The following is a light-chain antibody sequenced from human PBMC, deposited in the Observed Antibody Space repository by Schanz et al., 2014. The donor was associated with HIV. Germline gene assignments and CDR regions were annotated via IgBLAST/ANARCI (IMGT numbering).Light chain of an antibody. CDR3: QQYGSSPWT. CDR1: ESVSSSL. CDR2: GAS. Sequence: EIVLTQSPGTLSLSPGERATLSCRASESVSSSLLAWYQQTPGQAPRLLIYGASSRATGIPDRFSGSGSGTDFTLTISRLEPEDFAVYYCQQYGSSPWTFGQGTKVEIK. J-gene: IGKJ1*01. V-gene: IGKV3-20*01.